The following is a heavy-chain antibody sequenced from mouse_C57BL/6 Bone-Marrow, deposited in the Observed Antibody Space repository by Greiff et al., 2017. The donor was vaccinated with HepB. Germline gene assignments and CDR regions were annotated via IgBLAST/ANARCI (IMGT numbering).Heavy chain of an antibody. V-gene: IGHV1-64*01. CDR1: GYTFTSYW. CDR2: IHPNSGST. CDR3: AYDGYYVYFDY. Sequence: QVQLQQPGAELVKPGASVKLSCKASGYTFTSYWMHWVKQRPGQGLEWIGMIHPNSGSTNYNEKFKSKATLTVDKSSSTAYTQLSSLTSEDSAVYYCAYDGYYVYFDYWGQGTTLTVSS. D-gene: IGHD2-3*01. J-gene: IGHJ2*01.